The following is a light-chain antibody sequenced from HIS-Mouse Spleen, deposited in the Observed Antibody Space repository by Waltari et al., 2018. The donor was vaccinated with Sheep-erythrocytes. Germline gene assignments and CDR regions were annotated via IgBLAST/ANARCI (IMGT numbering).Light chain of an antibody. V-gene: IGLV2-23*01. J-gene: IGLJ3*02. CDR3: CSYAGSSTPWV. CDR1: SSDVGSYNL. CDR2: DGS. Sequence: QSALTQPASVSGSPGQSITISCTGTSSDVGSYNLVSWYQQHPGKAPNLMNYDGSKRPSGVSNRFSGSKSGNTASLTISGLQAEDEADYYCCSYAGSSTPWVFGGGTKLTVL.